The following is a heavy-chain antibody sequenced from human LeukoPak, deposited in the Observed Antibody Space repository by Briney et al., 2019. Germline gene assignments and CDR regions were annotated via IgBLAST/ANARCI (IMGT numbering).Heavy chain of an antibody. D-gene: IGHD3-22*01. J-gene: IGHJ3*02. V-gene: IGHV4-61*02. Sequence: SETLSLTCTVSGGSISSGSYYWSWIRQPAGKGLEWIGRIYTSGSTNYNPSLKRRVTISVATSKNQFSLKLSPVTAADTAVYYCARAARCYDSSGYTDAFDIWGQGTMVTVSS. CDR3: ARAARCYDSSGYTDAFDI. CDR1: GGSISSGSYY. CDR2: IYTSGST.